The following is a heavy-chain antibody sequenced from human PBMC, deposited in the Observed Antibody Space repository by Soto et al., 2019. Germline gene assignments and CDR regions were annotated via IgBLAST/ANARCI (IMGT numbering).Heavy chain of an antibody. CDR2: IIPILGIA. J-gene: IGHJ3*02. V-gene: IGHV1-69*02. Sequence: SVKVSCKASGGTFSSYTISWVRQAPGQGLEWMGRIIPILGIANYAQKFQGRVTITADKSTSTAYMELSSLRSEDMAVYYCARGPYSSGWYGAFDIWGQGTMVTVSS. D-gene: IGHD6-19*01. CDR3: ARGPYSSGWYGAFDI. CDR1: GGTFSSYT.